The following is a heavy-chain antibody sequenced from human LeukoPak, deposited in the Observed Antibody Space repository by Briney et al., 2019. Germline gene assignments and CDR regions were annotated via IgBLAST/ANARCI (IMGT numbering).Heavy chain of an antibody. V-gene: IGHV3-23*01. CDR2: ISGSGGST. D-gene: IGHD3-22*01. CDR3: AKARANYYDSSGYLTGPFDY. J-gene: IGHJ4*02. CDR1: GFTFSSYA. Sequence: AGRSLRLSCAASGFTFSSYAMSWVRQTPGKGLEWVSAISGSGGSTYYADSVKGRFTISRDNSKNTLYLQMNSLRAEDMAVYYCAKARANYYDSSGYLTGPFDYWGQGTLVTVSS.